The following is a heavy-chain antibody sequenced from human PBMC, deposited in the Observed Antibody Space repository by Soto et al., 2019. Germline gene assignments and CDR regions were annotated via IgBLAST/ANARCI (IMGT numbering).Heavy chain of an antibody. CDR1: GGSFSGYY. CDR3: ARATFFGNPDY. D-gene: IGHD3-3*01. V-gene: IGHV4-34*01. CDR2: INHSGGT. Sequence: SETLSLTCAVYGGSFSGYYWTWIRQPPGKGLEWIGEINHSGGTNYNPSLKSRVTISVDTSKNQFSLKLSSVTAADTAVYYCARATFFGNPDYWGQGTLVTVSS. J-gene: IGHJ4*02.